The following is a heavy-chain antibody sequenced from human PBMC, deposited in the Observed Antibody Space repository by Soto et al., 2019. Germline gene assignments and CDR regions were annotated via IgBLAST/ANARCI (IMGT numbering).Heavy chain of an antibody. CDR1: GYTFTSYA. Sequence: ASVKVSCKASGYTFTSYAMHWVRQAPGQRLEWMGWINAGNGNTKYSQKFQGRVTITRDTSASTAYMELSSLRSEDTAVYYCARDLPRVRGVNYYGMDVWGHGTTVTVSS. CDR2: INAGNGNT. J-gene: IGHJ6*02. CDR3: ARDLPRVRGVNYYGMDV. V-gene: IGHV1-3*01. D-gene: IGHD3-10*01.